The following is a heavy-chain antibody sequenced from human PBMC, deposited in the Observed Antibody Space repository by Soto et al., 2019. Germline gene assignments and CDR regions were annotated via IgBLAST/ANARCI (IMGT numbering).Heavy chain of an antibody. CDR1: GGSISSYY. CDR3: ARFVRGKNDMLPQTPVGEFDP. Sequence: QVQLQESGPGLVKPSETLSLTCTVSGGSISSYYWSWIRQPPGKGLEWIGHIYYSGSTNYNPSLKSRVTISVDTSKNQFALKLSSVTAADTAVYYCARFVRGKNDMLPQTPVGEFDPLGQGTLVTVSS. V-gene: IGHV4-59*01. J-gene: IGHJ5*02. CDR2: IYYSGST. D-gene: IGHD2-8*01.